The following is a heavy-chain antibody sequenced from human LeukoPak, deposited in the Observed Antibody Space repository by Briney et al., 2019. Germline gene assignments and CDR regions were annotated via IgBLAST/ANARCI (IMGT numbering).Heavy chain of an antibody. J-gene: IGHJ6*03. Sequence: PGGSLRLSCAASGFTFSSYSMNWVRQAPGKGLEWVSYISSSSSTIYYADSVKGRFTISRDNAKNSLYLQMNSLRDGDTAVYYCARDRGPEGYYYYYYMDVWGKGTTVTVSS. V-gene: IGHV3-48*02. CDR2: ISSSSSTI. CDR3: ARDRGPEGYYYYYYMDV. D-gene: IGHD3-10*01. CDR1: GFTFSSYS.